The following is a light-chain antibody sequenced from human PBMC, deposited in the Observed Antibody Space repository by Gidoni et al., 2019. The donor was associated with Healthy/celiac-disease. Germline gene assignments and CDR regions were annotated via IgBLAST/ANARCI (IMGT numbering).Light chain of an antibody. CDR3: QQSYRSPVT. CDR2: AAS. CDR1: QSISSY. J-gene: IGKJ4*01. Sequence: DIQMTQSPSSLSASVGDRVTITCRASQSISSYLNWYQQKPGKAPKLLIYAASRLQSGVPSRFSGSGSWTDCPLNIRSLQPEDFSTYYCQQSYRSPVTFGGGTKVEIK. V-gene: IGKV1-39*01.